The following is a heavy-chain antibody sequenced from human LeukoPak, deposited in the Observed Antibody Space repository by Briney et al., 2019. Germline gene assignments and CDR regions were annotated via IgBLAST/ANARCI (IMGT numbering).Heavy chain of an antibody. Sequence: ASVKVSCKASGYTFTDHYMQWLRPAPGQGLEWMGWINPNSRGTVLAQKFQDRITMTRDTSISTVYMELSSLSSDDTAVYYCARGTSLLGWFDPWGQGTLVTVSS. V-gene: IGHV1-2*02. CDR2: INPNSRGT. CDR1: GYTFTDHY. CDR3: ARGTSLLGWFDP. D-gene: IGHD1-1*01. J-gene: IGHJ5*02.